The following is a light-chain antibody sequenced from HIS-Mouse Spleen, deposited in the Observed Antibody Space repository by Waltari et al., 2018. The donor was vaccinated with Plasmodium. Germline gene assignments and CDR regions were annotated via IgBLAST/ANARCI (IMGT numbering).Light chain of an antibody. CDR3: SSYAGSNNYV. J-gene: IGLJ1*01. CDR2: EVS. V-gene: IGLV2-8*01. Sequence: QSALTQPPSASGSPGQSVTIPCPGTSSDVGGYNYVPWYQQHPGKAPKLMIYEVSNRPSGVPDRFSGSKSGNTASLTVSGLQAEDEADYYCSSYAGSNNYVFGTGTKVTVL. CDR1: SSDVGGYNY.